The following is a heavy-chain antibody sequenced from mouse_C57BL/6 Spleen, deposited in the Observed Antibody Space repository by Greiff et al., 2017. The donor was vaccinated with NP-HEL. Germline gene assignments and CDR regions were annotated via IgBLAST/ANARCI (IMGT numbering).Heavy chain of an antibody. CDR1: GYKFTDYY. J-gene: IGHJ4*01. CDR3: APIYYDYDGGGYAMDY. V-gene: IGHV1-26*01. Sequence: VQLQQSGPELVKPGASVKISCKASGYKFTDYYMNWVKQSHGKSLEWIGDINPNNGGTSYNQKFKGKATLTVDKSSSTASMELRSLTSEDSAVYYCAPIYYDYDGGGYAMDYWGQGTSVTVSS. CDR2: INPNNGGT. D-gene: IGHD2-4*01.